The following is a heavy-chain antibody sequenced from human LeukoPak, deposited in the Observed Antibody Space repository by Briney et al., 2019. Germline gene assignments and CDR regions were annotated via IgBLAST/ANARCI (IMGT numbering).Heavy chain of an antibody. CDR1: GDSVSTNSGA. J-gene: IGHJ4*02. CDR3: ARENTLVRGTRNPFDY. V-gene: IGHV6-1*01. D-gene: IGHD3-10*01. Sequence: SQTLSLTCAISGDSVSTNSGAWNWIRQSPSRGLEWLGRTYYRSKWYNDYGASVKSRITINPDTSKNQFSLQLNSVTPEDTAVYYCARENTLVRGTRNPFDYWGRGTLVTVSS. CDR2: TYYRSKWYN.